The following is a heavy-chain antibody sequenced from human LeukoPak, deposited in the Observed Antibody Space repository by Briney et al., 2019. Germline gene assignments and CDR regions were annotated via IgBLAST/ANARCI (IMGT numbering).Heavy chain of an antibody. Sequence: GGSLRLSCAASGFTFSTYAMTWVRQAPGKGLEWVSAIRGDGATKFYADSVKGRFTVSRDNSKNTVYLQMNSLRAEDTAVYYCARDYCSSTSCYRASFDYWGQGTLVTVSS. J-gene: IGHJ4*02. V-gene: IGHV3-23*01. D-gene: IGHD2-2*01. CDR3: ARDYCSSTSCYRASFDY. CDR2: IRGDGATK. CDR1: GFTFSTYA.